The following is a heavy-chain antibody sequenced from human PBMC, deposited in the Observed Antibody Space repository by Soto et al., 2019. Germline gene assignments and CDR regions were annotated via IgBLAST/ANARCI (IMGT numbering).Heavy chain of an antibody. D-gene: IGHD1-26*01. V-gene: IGHV4-4*02. CDR2: IYPRWST. CDR1: GGSIGSSNW. CDR3: ARVSGSYYYGMDV. J-gene: IGHJ6*02. Sequence: QVQLQESGPGLVKPSGTLSLTCAVSGGSIGSSNWWSGVGQPPGKGLEWIGEIYPRWSTTYNPPRKSRVTISVDKSKNQFSLKLSSVTAADTAVYYCARVSGSYYYGMDVWGQGTTVTVSS.